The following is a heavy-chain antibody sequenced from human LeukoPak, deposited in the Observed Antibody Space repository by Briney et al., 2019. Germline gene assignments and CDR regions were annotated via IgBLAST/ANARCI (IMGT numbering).Heavy chain of an antibody. CDR1: GYTFTGYY. V-gene: IGHV1-18*04. CDR2: ISAYNGNT. Sequence: ASVKVSCKASGYTFTGYYMHWVRQAPGQGLEWMGWISAYNGNTNYAQKLQGRVTMTTDTSTSTAYMELRSLRSDDTAVYYCARDSSSMVRGVIITHSYYGMDVWGQGTTVTVSS. J-gene: IGHJ6*02. CDR3: ARDSSSMVRGVIITHSYYGMDV. D-gene: IGHD3-10*01.